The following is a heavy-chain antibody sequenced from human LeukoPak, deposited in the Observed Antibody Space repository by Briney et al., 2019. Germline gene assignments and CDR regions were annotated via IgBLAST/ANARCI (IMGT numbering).Heavy chain of an antibody. J-gene: IGHJ4*02. Sequence: GGSLRLSCAASGFAFSSYSMNWVRQAPGKGLEWVSYISSSSSTIYYADSVKGRFTISRDNAKNSLYLQMNSLRAEDTAVYYCARGARGQLVRYWGQGTLVTVSS. CDR3: ARGARGQLVRY. V-gene: IGHV3-48*01. CDR1: GFAFSSYS. CDR2: ISSSSSTI. D-gene: IGHD6-6*01.